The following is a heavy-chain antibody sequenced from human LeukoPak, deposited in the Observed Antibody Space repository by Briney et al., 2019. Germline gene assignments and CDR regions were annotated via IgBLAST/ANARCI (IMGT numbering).Heavy chain of an antibody. J-gene: IGHJ4*02. Sequence: GGSLRLSCAASGFTFSSYNMNWVRQAPGKGLEWVSSISSSSDYIYYADSVKGRFTISRDNAKNSLYLQMNSLGAEDTAVYYCAKDPQTYYFDGTGYITYWGQGTLVTVSS. V-gene: IGHV3-21*01. CDR1: GFTFSSYN. D-gene: IGHD3-22*01. CDR3: AKDPQTYYFDGTGYITY. CDR2: ISSSSDYI.